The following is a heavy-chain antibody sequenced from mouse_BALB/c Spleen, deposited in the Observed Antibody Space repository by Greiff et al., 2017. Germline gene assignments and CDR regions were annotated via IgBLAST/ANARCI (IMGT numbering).Heavy chain of an antibody. V-gene: IGHV5-17*02. D-gene: IGHD4-1*01. J-gene: IGHJ4*01. CDR1: GFTFSSFG. CDR3: ARTGTLAMDY. Sequence: EVQGVESGGGLVQPGGSRKLSCAASGFTFSSFGMHWVRQAPEKGLEWVAYISSGSSTIYYADTVKGRFTISRDNPKNTLFLQMTSLRSEDTAMYYCARTGTLAMDYWGRGTSVTVSS. CDR2: ISSGSSTI.